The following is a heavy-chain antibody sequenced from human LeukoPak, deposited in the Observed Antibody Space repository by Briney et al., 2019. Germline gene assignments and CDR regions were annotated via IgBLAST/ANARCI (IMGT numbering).Heavy chain of an antibody. CDR3: ARAAATTMANYFDY. CDR2: INPNSGGT. CDR1: VNTFTDYY. J-gene: IGHJ4*02. D-gene: IGHD6-25*01. Sequence: ASVKVSCKASVNTFTDYYMHWVRQAPGQELEWMGLINPNSGGTSSAHKFQGRVTMTRDTSISTAYLELSRLRADDTAVYYCARAAATTMANYFDYWGQGTLVTVSS. V-gene: IGHV1-2*02.